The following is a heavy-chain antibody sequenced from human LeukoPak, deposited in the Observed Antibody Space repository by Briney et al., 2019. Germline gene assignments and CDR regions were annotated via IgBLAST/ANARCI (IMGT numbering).Heavy chain of an antibody. J-gene: IGHJ5*02. CDR2: IYSGGST. V-gene: IGHV3-53*01. CDR3: ARLGLEVGGPNWFDP. Sequence: GGSLRLSCAASGFIVSSNYMNWVRQAPGKGLEWVSVIYSGGSTNYADSVKGRFTITRDNSENTLYLQMNSLRVEDTAVYYCARLGLEVGGPNWFDPWGQGTLVTVSS. CDR1: GFIVSSNY. D-gene: IGHD1-1*01.